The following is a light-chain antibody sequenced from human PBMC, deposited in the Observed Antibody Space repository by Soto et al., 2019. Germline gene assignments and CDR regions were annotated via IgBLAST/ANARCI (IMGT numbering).Light chain of an antibody. CDR3: QQYNNWPRT. Sequence: EIVLTQSPATLSLPPGERATLSCRASQSVSSYLAWYQQKPGQAPRLLIYDASNRATGIPVRFSGSGSGTDFTLTISSLEPEDYAVYYCQQYNNWPRTFGQGTRLEI. V-gene: IGKV3-11*01. J-gene: IGKJ5*01. CDR2: DAS. CDR1: QSVSSY.